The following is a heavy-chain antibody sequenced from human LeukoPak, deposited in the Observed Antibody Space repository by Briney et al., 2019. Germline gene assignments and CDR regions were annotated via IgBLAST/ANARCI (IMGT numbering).Heavy chain of an antibody. CDR3: ARFTYYDSSGYSI. CDR2: IYSGGST. V-gene: IGHV3-53*04. Sequence: GGSLRLSCSASGFTYTDYSMSWVRQAPGKGLEWVSVIYSGGSTYYADSVKGRFTISRHNSKNTLYLQMNSLRAEDTAVYYCARFTYYDSSGYSIWGQGTLVTVSS. CDR1: GFTYTDYS. J-gene: IGHJ4*02. D-gene: IGHD3-22*01.